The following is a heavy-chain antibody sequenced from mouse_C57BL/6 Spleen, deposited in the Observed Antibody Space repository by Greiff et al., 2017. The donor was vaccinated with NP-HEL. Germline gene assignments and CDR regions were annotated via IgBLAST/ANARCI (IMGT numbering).Heavy chain of an antibody. CDR2: IRNKANGYTT. CDR1: GFTFTDYY. Sequence: DVKLVESGGGLVQPGGSLSLSCAASGFTFTDYYMSWVRQPPGKALEWLGFIRNKANGYTTEYSASVKGRFTISRDNSQSILYLQMNALRAEDSATYYCARYYYGSSYNYAMDYWGQGTSVTVSS. V-gene: IGHV7-3*01. J-gene: IGHJ4*01. D-gene: IGHD1-1*01. CDR3: ARYYYGSSYNYAMDY.